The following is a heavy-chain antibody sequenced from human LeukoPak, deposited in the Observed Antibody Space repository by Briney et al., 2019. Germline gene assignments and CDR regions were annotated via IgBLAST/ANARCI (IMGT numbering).Heavy chain of an antibody. V-gene: IGHV4-4*07. CDR1: GGSISSYY. D-gene: IGHD3-3*01. CDR3: ARDVGHLTIFPPGGWFHP. Sequence: SETLSLTCTVSGGSISSYYWSWLRQPAEKGLECIGRNYTSGSTNYNPSLKSRVTMSVDTSKNQFSLKLRPVTAADTAVYYCARDVGHLTIFPPGGWFHPWGQGTLVTVSS. J-gene: IGHJ5*02. CDR2: NYTSGST.